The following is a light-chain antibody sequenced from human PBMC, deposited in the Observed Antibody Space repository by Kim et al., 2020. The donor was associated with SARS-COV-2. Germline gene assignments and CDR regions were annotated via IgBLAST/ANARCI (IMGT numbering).Light chain of an antibody. CDR1: QDVGGN. CDR2: GVF. V-gene: IGKV1-9*01. J-gene: IGKJ4*01. Sequence: SAAEGNGAPSTCRTSQDVGGNFAWYQQKPGKAPKLLMYGVFTLASGVPSRFSGGGFGTDFTLTIRSLQPEDFATYYCQQLNTYPLTFGGGTRWIS. CDR3: QQLNTYPLT.